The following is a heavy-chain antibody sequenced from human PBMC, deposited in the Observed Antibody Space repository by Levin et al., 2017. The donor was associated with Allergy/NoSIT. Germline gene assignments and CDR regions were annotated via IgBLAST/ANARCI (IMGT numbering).Heavy chain of an antibody. CDR1: GYTFTSYG. V-gene: IGHV1-18*01. Sequence: ASVKVSCKASGYTFTSYGISWVRQAPGQGLEWMGWISAYNGNTNYAQKLQGRVTMTTDTSTSTAYMELRSLRSDDTAVYYCARDHRAPDYDYYGMDVWGQGTTVTVSS. CDR2: ISAYNGNT. J-gene: IGHJ6*02. D-gene: IGHD1-14*01. CDR3: ARDHRAPDYDYYGMDV.